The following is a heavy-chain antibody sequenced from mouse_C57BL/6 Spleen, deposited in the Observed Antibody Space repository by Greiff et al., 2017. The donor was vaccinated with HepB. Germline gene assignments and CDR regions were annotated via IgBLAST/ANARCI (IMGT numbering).Heavy chain of an antibody. CDR1: GYTFTSYG. J-gene: IGHJ4*01. Sequence: QVHVKQSGAELARPGASVKLSCKASGYTFTSYGISWVKQRTGQGLEWIGEIYPRSGNTYYNEKFKGKATLTADKSSSTAYMELRSLTSEDSAVYFCARDYYGSSYYYAMDYWGQGTSVTVSS. V-gene: IGHV1-81*01. CDR3: ARDYYGSSYYYAMDY. D-gene: IGHD1-1*01. CDR2: IYPRSGNT.